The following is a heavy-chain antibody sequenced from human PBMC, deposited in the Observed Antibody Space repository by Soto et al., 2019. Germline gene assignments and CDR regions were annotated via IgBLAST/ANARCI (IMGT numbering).Heavy chain of an antibody. D-gene: IGHD6-25*01. Sequence: GASVKVSCKASGYTFTDYHIHCVRQAPGQGLEFMGWINANNGGAGSAQQFQGRVTVTGDTSITTVYMELSNLRSDDTAVYYCAREGGSETLQPSYNWFDTWGQGTLVTVSS. J-gene: IGHJ5*02. CDR2: INANNGGA. V-gene: IGHV1-2*02. CDR1: GYTFTDYH. CDR3: AREGGSETLQPSYNWFDT.